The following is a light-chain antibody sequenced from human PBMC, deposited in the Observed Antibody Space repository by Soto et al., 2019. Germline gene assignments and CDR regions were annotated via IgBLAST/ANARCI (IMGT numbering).Light chain of an antibody. J-gene: IGLJ1*01. Sequence: QSALAQPASVSGSPGQSITISCTGTSSDVGGYNYVSWYQQHPGRAPKLMIYEAIKRPSGISDRFSGSKSGNTASLTISGLQAEDEADYYCCSYAGSRNFYVFGAGTKVTVL. CDR2: EAI. CDR3: CSYAGSRNFYV. V-gene: IGLV2-23*01. CDR1: SSDVGGYNY.